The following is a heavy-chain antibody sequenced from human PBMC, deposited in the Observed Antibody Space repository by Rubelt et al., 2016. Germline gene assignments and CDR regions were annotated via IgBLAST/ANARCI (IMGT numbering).Heavy chain of an antibody. D-gene: IGHD1-26*01. CDR2: IYYSGST. V-gene: IGHV4-39*07. Sequence: QLQLQESGPGLVKPSETLSLTCTVSGGSISSSAYYWGWIRQPPGKGLEWIGTIYYSGSTYYNPSLNSRVTISLDTSRNQFSRKLSSVTAADTAVYYCARDCIVGATCAFDIWGQGTMVTVSS. CDR1: GGSISSSAYY. J-gene: IGHJ3*02. CDR3: ARDCIVGATCAFDI.